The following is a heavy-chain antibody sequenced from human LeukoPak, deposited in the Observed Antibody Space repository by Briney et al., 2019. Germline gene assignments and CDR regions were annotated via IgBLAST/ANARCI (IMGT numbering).Heavy chain of an antibody. CDR3: AKRDLGY. Sequence: SGGSLRLSCAASGFTFGTYAMSWVRQAPGKGLEWVSTISSSGGSTYYADSVKGRFTISRDNSKNTVFLQMNSLRAEDTAVYYCAKRDLGYWGQGTLVTVSS. J-gene: IGHJ4*02. CDR1: GFTFGTYA. CDR2: ISSSGGST. V-gene: IGHV3-23*01.